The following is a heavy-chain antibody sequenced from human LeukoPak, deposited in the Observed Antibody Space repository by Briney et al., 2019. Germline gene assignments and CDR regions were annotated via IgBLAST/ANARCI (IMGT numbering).Heavy chain of an antibody. CDR2: ISSSSSYI. V-gene: IGHV3-21*01. J-gene: IGHJ6*03. Sequence: PGGSLRLSCAASGFTFSSYSMNWVRQAPGKGLEWVSSISSSSSYIYYADSVKGRFTISRDNAKNSLYLQMNSLRAEDTAVYYCARVCYYGSGSYCTDYWGKGTTVTISS. CDR3: ARVCYYGSGSYCTDY. D-gene: IGHD3-10*01. CDR1: GFTFSSYS.